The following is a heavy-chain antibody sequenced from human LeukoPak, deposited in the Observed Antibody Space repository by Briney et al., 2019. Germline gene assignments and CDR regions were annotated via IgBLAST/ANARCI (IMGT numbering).Heavy chain of an antibody. CDR2: INPNSGGT. CDR3: ASRLLESQNDY. D-gene: IGHD2-21*01. V-gene: IGHV1-2*02. Sequence: GASVKVSCKASGYTFTSYGISWVRQAPGQGLEWMGWINPNSGGTNYAQKFQGRVTMTRDTSISTAYMELSRLRSDDTAVYYCASRLLESQNDYWGQGTLVTVSS. J-gene: IGHJ4*02. CDR1: GYTFTSYG.